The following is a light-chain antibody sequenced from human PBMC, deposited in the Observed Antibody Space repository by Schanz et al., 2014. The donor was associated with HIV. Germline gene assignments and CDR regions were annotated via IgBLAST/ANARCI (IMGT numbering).Light chain of an antibody. Sequence: QSALTQPPSASGSVGQSVTIYCAGTSSDVGGYNYVSWYQQHPGKAPKLIIYEVRKRPSGVPDRFSGSKSGITASLTISGLQAEDEADYYCASYTDSITFVFGTATKLTVL. J-gene: IGLJ1*01. CDR3: ASYTDSITFV. V-gene: IGLV2-8*01. CDR1: SSDVGGYNY. CDR2: EVR.